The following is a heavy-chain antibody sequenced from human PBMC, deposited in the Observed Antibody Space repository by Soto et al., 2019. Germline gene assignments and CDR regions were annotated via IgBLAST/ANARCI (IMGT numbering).Heavy chain of an antibody. CDR2: IYYSGST. CDR1: GGSISSSSYY. V-gene: IGHV4-39*01. J-gene: IGHJ6*02. D-gene: IGHD3-3*01. CDR3: ARQSGYYDFWSGYSFLGMDV. Sequence: TSETLSLTCTVSGGSISSSSYYWGWIRQPPGKGLEWIGSIYYSGSTYYNPSLKSRVTISVDTSKNQFSLKLSSVTAADTAVYYCARQSGYYDFWSGYSFLGMDVWGQGTTVTVSS.